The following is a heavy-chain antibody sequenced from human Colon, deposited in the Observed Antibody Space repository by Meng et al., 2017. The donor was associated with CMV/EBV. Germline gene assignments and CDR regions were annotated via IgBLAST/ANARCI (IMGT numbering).Heavy chain of an antibody. CDR3: ASIGDGYMRADSNGMGV. Sequence: GGSLRLSCAASGFTFSSYDMNWVRQAPGRGLEWLSYITSKGDTIFQADSVKGRFTISRDNAKNSLYLQMNSLRAEDTAVYYCASIGDGYMRADSNGMGVWGQGTTVTVSS. D-gene: IGHD5-24*01. CDR1: GFTFSSYD. CDR2: ITSKGDTI. J-gene: IGHJ6*02. V-gene: IGHV3-48*03.